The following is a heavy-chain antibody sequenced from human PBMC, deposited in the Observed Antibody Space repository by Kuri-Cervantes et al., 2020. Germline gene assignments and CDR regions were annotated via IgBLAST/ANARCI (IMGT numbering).Heavy chain of an antibody. J-gene: IGHJ4*02. D-gene: IGHD5-12*01. CDR3: ARLYSGYDYWFYYFDY. CDR1: GFTFSSYA. CDR2: IKPDGSEE. Sequence: GESLKISCAASGFTFSSYAMSWVRQAPGKGLEWVATIKPDGSEEFHADSVKGRFTISRDNAKNSLYLQMNSLRAEDTAVYYCARLYSGYDYWFYYFDYWGQGTLVTVSS. V-gene: IGHV3-7*01.